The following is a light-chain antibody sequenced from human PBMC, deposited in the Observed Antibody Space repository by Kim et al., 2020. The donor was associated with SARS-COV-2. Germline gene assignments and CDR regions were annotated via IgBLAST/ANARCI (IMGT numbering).Light chain of an antibody. Sequence: ASVEDRVTITCRASLDIRNDLGWYQQNPGRAPQRLFSGASRLQSVVPSMFSGSGSGTEFTLTLSSVQPEEFATYFCLQHSTYPITFGQGTRLEIK. CDR1: LDIRND. CDR2: GAS. CDR3: LQHSTYPIT. V-gene: IGKV1-17*01. J-gene: IGKJ5*01.